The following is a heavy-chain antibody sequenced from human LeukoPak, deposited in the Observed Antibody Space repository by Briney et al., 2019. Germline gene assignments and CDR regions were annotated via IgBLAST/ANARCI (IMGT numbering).Heavy chain of an antibody. Sequence: GASVKVSCKASGYTFTGYYMHWVRQAPGQGLEWMGWISPNSGGTNYAQKLQGRVTMTRDTSISTAYMELSRQRSDDTAVYYCARGGPSGDADYWGQGTLVTVSS. CDR2: ISPNSGGT. V-gene: IGHV1-2*02. D-gene: IGHD4-17*01. CDR1: GYTFTGYY. CDR3: ARGGPSGDADY. J-gene: IGHJ4*02.